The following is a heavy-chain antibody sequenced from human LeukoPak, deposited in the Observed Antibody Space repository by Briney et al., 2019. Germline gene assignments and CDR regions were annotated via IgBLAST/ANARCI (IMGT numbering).Heavy chain of an antibody. J-gene: IGHJ4*02. CDR3: ARDRRARDGYNYIYEDY. Sequence: GSSVKVSCKASGGTFSSYAISWVRQAPGQGLEWMGRIIPILGIANYAQKFQGRVTITADKSTSTAYMELSSLRSEDTAVYYCARDRRARDGYNYIYEDYWGQGTLVTVSS. V-gene: IGHV1-69*04. CDR1: GGTFSSYA. CDR2: IIPILGIA. D-gene: IGHD5-24*01.